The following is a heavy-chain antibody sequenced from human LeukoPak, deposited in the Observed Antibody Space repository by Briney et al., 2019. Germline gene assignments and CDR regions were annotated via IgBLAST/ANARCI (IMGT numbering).Heavy chain of an antibody. CDR1: GFTFSNAW. D-gene: IGHD3-10*01. J-gene: IGHJ6*02. CDR3: TTAARITMVPTGGYYYYGMDV. CDR2: IKSKTDGGTT. V-gene: IGHV3-15*01. Sequence: GGSLRLSCAASGFTFSNAWMSWVRQAPGKGLEWVGRIKSKTDGGTTDYAAPVKGRFTISRDDSKNTLYLQMNSLKTEDTAVYYCTTAARITMVPTGGYYYYGMDVWGQGTTVTVSS.